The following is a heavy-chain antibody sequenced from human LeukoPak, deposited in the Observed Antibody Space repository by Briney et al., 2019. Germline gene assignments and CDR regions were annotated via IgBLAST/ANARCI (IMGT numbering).Heavy chain of an antibody. CDR3: AKDRRGWLGAFDI. J-gene: IGHJ3*02. CDR1: GFTFSAYK. Sequence: GGSLRLSCTASGFTFSAYKMHWVRQAPGKGLVWVSRINSDGSSTNYADSVKGRFTISRDNAKNTLYLQMNSLRAEDTAVYYCAKDRRGWLGAFDIWGQGTMVTVSS. CDR2: INSDGSST. V-gene: IGHV3-74*01. D-gene: IGHD6-19*01.